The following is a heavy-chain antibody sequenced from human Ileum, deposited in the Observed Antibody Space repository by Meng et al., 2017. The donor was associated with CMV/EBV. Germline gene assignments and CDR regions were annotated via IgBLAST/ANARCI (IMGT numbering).Heavy chain of an antibody. CDR3: ARENWVYDY. V-gene: IGHV1-2*02. CDR1: GNIFTGYY. CDR2: INLNSGVI. J-gene: IGHJ4*02. D-gene: IGHD7-27*01. Sequence: QMQLVQPGTELKKPGASVKVSCKASGNIFTGYYMHWVRQAPGQGLEWVGCINLNSGVIDFAQKFQGRITLTRDTSITTAYMELTRLIYDDTAVYYCARENWVYDYWGQGTLVTVSS.